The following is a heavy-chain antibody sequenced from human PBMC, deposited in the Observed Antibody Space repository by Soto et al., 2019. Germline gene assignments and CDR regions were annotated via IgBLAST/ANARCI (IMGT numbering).Heavy chain of an antibody. V-gene: IGHV1-69*05. CDR1: GGTFSSYA. D-gene: IGHD3-10*01. CDR2: IIPIFGTA. Sequence: SVKVSCKASGGTFSSYAISWVRQAPGQGLEWMGGIIPIFGTANYAQKFQGRVTMTTDTSTTTAYMEVRSLTSDDTAVYYCARDLDGSGSYYTDFWGQGTLVT. CDR3: ARDLDGSGSYYTDF. J-gene: IGHJ4*02.